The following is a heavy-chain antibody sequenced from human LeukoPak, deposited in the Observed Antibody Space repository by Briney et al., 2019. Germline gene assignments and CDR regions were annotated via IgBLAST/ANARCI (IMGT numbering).Heavy chain of an antibody. Sequence: ASVKVSCKASGGTFNNDAINWVRQAPGQGLEWMGRIIPIFGIANYAREFQGRVTITADKSTSTAYMELDSLRSEDTAVYYCAVGRDDYGHYYFDYWGQGTLVTVSS. CDR3: AVGRDDYGHYYFDY. CDR1: GGTFNNDA. CDR2: IIPIFGIA. J-gene: IGHJ4*02. V-gene: IGHV1-69*04. D-gene: IGHD4-17*01.